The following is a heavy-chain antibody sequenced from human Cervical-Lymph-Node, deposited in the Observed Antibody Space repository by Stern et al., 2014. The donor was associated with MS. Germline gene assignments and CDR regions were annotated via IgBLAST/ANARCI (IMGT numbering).Heavy chain of an antibody. J-gene: IGHJ5*02. CDR2: INTYNGDT. D-gene: IGHD1-1*01. V-gene: IGHV1-18*01. Sequence: VQLVQSGPEVTKPGASVKVSCKTSGYNFSTFGVSWVRQAPGLGLEWMGWINTYNGDTIYAQKFQGRVTMTTDTSTSTAYLELRSLRFDDTAVYYCATSYCSVDNCPARHDDWFDPWGQGTLVTVSS. CDR3: ATSYCSVDNCPARHDDWFDP. CDR1: GYNFSTFG.